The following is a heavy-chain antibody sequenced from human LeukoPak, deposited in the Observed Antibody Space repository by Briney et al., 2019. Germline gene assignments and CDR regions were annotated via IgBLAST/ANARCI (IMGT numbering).Heavy chain of an antibody. CDR2: IHSDGSST. D-gene: IGHD6-13*01. J-gene: IGHJ4*02. CDR1: GFTFSSYW. Sequence: GGSLRLSCAASGFTFSSYWMHWVRQAPGKGLVGVSRIHSDGSSTSYADSVRGRFTMSRDNAKNTLYLQMNSLRADDTAVYYCARGWITAGAYYDYWGQGTLVTVSS. CDR3: ARGWITAGAYYDY. V-gene: IGHV3-74*01.